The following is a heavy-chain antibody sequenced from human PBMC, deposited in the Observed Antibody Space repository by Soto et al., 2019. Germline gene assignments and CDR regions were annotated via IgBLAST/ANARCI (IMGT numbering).Heavy chain of an antibody. CDR2: INYSGFT. J-gene: IGHJ4*02. Sequence: SETLSLTCGVSDGSFRGFYWSWIRRPPGKGLEWIGEINYSGFTNYNPSLKSRVTMSRDTSTNQFSLKLTSVTAADSAVYYCARATVKVGATLFDYWGQGTLVTVS. CDR1: DGSFRGFY. D-gene: IGHD1-26*01. V-gene: IGHV4-34*01. CDR3: ARATVKVGATLFDY.